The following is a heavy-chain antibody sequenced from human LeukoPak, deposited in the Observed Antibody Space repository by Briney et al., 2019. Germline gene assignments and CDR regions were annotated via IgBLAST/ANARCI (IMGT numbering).Heavy chain of an antibody. Sequence: PSETLSLTCTVSGGSISSGGYYWTWIRQHPGKGLEWIEYIYYSGSTYYNPSLKSRVTISVDTSKNQFSLRLSSVTAADTAVYYCALGYCGGGSCYAREYFQHWGQGTLVTVSS. D-gene: IGHD2-15*01. V-gene: IGHV4-31*03. CDR3: ALGYCGGGSCYAREYFQH. CDR2: IYYSGST. J-gene: IGHJ1*01. CDR1: GGSISSGGYY.